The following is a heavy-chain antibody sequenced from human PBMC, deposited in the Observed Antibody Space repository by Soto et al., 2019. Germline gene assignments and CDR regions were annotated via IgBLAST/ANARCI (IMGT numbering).Heavy chain of an antibody. J-gene: IGHJ4*02. CDR3: AKGDTAAYSSVPSFDY. CDR1: GFTFNNYG. V-gene: IGHV3-23*01. D-gene: IGHD6-19*01. CDR2: ISGSGGST. Sequence: GGSLRLSCAASGFTFNNYGMSWVRQAPGKGLEWVSVISGSGGSTYYADSVKGRFTISRENSKNTVYLQMNSLRAEDAAIYYCAKGDTAAYSSVPSFDYWGQGTLVTVSS.